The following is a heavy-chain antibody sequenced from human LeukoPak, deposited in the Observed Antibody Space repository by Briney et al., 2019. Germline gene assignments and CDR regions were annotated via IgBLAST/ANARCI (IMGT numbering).Heavy chain of an antibody. J-gene: IGHJ4*02. CDR2: IYYSGST. V-gene: IGHV4-39*07. D-gene: IGHD3-22*01. CDR3: ARGLSSSGYTDFDY. CDR1: GGSISSSSYY. Sequence: PSETLSLTCTVSGGSISSSSYYWGWIRQPPGKGLEWIGSIYYSGSTYYNPSLKSRVTISVDTSKNQFSLKLSSVTAADTAVYYCARGLSSSGYTDFDYWGQGTLVTVSS.